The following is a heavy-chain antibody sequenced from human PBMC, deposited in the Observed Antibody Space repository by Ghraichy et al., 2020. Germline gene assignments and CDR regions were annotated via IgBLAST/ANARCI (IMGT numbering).Heavy chain of an antibody. CDR2: ISGSTTTI. Sequence: GGSLRLSCAASGFPFSFYSINWVRQAPGKGLEWISYISGSTTTIYYADSVKGLFTISRDNAKNSLYLQMNSLRDEDTAVYYCARDGDGDNDPIRAFDYWGQGTLVTVSS. V-gene: IGHV3-48*02. J-gene: IGHJ4*02. CDR3: ARDGDGDNDPIRAFDY. D-gene: IGHD4-17*01. CDR1: GFPFSFYS.